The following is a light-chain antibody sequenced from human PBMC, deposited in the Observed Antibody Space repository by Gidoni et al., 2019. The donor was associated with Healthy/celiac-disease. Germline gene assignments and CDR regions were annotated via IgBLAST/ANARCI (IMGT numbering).Light chain of an antibody. V-gene: IGLV2-14*01. CDR1: SSDVGGYNY. CDR2: EVS. J-gene: IGLJ2*01. Sequence: QSALTQPVPVSGSPGQSITISCTGTSSDVGGYNYVSWYQQHPGKAPKLMIYEVSNRPSGVSNRFSGSKSGNTASLTISGLQAEDEADYYCSSYTSSSTVVFGGGTKLTVL. CDR3: SSYTSSSTVV.